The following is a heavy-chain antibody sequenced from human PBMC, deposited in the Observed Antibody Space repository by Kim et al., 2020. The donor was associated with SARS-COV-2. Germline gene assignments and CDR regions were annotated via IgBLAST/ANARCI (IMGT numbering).Heavy chain of an antibody. J-gene: IGHJ4*02. D-gene: IGHD6-13*01. CDR3: ARVSDSSSWYIFDY. Sequence: PGSVKGRFTISRENAKNSLYLQMNSLRAGDTAVYYCARVSDSSSWYIFDYWGQGTLVTVSS. V-gene: IGHV3-13*01.